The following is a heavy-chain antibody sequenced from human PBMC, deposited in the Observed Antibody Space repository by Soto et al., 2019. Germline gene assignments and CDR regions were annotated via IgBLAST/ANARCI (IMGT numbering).Heavy chain of an antibody. V-gene: IGHV3-30*03. J-gene: IGHJ4*02. D-gene: IGHD6-13*01. Sequence: GGSLRLSCAASGFTFSSYGMHWVRQAPGKGLEWVAVISYDGSNKYYADSVKGQVTISRDNSKNTLYLQMNSLRAEDTAVYYCARWTSSWYWEYYFDYWGQGTLVTVSS. CDR3: ARWTSSWYWEYYFDY. CDR1: GFTFSSYG. CDR2: ISYDGSNK.